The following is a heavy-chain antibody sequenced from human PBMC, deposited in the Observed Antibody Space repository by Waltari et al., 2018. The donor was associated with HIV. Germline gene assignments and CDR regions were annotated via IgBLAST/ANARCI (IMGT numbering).Heavy chain of an antibody. J-gene: IGHJ4*02. V-gene: IGHV3-74*01. D-gene: IGHD5-12*01. Sequence: EVQLVESGGGLVQPGGSLRLSCAASGFAFSSYWIHWVRQAPGKGLVWVSRINSDGSSTSYADSVKGRFTISRDNAKNTLYLQMNSLRAEDTAVYYCARVGGYSGYDLDYWGQGTLVTVSS. CDR2: INSDGSST. CDR3: ARVGGYSGYDLDY. CDR1: GFAFSSYW.